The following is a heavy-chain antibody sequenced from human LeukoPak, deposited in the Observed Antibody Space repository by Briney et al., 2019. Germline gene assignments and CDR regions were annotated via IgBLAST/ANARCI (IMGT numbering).Heavy chain of an antibody. CDR2: IINSDGTT. Sequence: GGSLRLSCAASGFTFSSYIMTWVRQAPGKGLEWVSTIINSDGTTYYADSVKGRFTISRDNSKNTLYLQMNSLRAEDTAVYYCAKDKHGYSTTLDWFDPWGQGTLVTVSS. V-gene: IGHV3-23*01. D-gene: IGHD6-13*01. CDR3: AKDKHGYSTTLDWFDP. CDR1: GFTFSSYI. J-gene: IGHJ5*02.